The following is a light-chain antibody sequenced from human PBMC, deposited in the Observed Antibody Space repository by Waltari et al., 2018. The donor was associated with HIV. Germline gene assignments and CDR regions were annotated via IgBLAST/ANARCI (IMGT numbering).Light chain of an antibody. CDR1: SSDVGAYDY. V-gene: IGLV2-11*01. Sequence: QSALTQPRSVSGSPGQSVSISCTGTSSDVGAYDYVSWYQQHPGKAPKRMIFDGSKRPSVVPDRFSGSKSDNTASRTISGLQAEDEADYYCCSYAGSDTFVLFGGGTKLTIL. CDR2: DGS. CDR3: CSYAGSDTFVL. J-gene: IGLJ2*01.